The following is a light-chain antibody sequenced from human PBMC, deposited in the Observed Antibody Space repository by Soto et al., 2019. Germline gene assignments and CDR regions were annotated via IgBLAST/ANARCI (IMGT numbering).Light chain of an antibody. CDR3: QQRGDWPWT. J-gene: IGKJ1*01. CDR1: QSVSSY. CDR2: DAS. V-gene: IGKV3-11*01. Sequence: EIVLTQSAASLSLSPGERATLSCRASQSVSSYLAWYQQKPGQAPRLLIYDASNRATGIPARFSGSGSGTAFTLTISTLEPEDFAVYYCQQRGDWPWTFGPGTKVEIK.